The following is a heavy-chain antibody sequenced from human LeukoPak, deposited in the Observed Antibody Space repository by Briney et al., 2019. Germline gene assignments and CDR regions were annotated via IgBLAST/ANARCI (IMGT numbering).Heavy chain of an antibody. CDR1: RLTFSSYW. D-gene: IGHD3-9*01. J-gene: IGHJ4*02. CDR2: IKQDGSEK. V-gene: IGHV3-7*03. CDR3: AKWGDYDVLTGYYVSDY. Sequence: GGSLRLSCAASRLTFSSYWMSWVRQAPGKGLEWVANIKQDGSEKHYVDSVKGRFTISRDNSKNTVFLQMNSLRAEDTAVYYCAKWGDYDVLTGYYVSDYWGQGTLVTVSS.